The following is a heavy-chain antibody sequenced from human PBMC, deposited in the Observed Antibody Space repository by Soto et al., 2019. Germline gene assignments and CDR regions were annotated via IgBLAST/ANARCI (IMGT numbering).Heavy chain of an antibody. J-gene: IGHJ3*02. CDR3: TASYYDFWSGYYGI. Sequence: EVQLVESGGGLVKPGGSLRLSCAASGFTFSNAWMNWVRQAPGKGLEWVGRIKSKTDGGTTDYAAPVKGRFTISRDDSKNTQYLQMNSLKTEDTAVYYCTASYYDFWSGYYGIWGQGTMVTVSS. V-gene: IGHV3-15*07. D-gene: IGHD3-3*01. CDR1: GFTFSNAW. CDR2: IKSKTDGGTT.